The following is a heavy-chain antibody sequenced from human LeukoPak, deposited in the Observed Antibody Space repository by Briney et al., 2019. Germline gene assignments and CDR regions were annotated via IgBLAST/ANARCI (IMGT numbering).Heavy chain of an antibody. Sequence: QAGGSLRLSCAASGFTFSSYTMNWVRQAPGKGLEWGSCISGSSGTIYYADSVKGRFTISRDNTKESLYLQMTGLRVEDTAIYYCARVSTIMTTYWFDPWGQGALVSVSS. CDR1: GFTFSSYT. J-gene: IGHJ5*02. V-gene: IGHV3-48*04. D-gene: IGHD4-11*01. CDR2: ISGSSGTI. CDR3: ARVSTIMTTYWFDP.